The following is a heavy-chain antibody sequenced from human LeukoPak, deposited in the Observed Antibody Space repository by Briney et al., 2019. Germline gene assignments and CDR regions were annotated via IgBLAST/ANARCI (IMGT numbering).Heavy chain of an antibody. D-gene: IGHD1-26*01. V-gene: IGHV1-18*01. J-gene: IGHJ4*02. CDR2: ISAYKGNT. CDR3: ARAGIVGAASFDY. CDR1: GYTFTSYG. Sequence: ASVEVSCKASGYTFTSYGISWVRQAPGQGLEWMGWISAYKGNTNYAQKFQGRVTMTRNTSISTAYMELSSLRSEDTAVYYCARAGIVGAASFDYWGQGTLVTVSS.